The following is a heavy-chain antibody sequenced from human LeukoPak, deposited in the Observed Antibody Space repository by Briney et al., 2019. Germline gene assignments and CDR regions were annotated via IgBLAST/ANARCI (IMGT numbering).Heavy chain of an antibody. D-gene: IGHD6-19*01. J-gene: IGHJ6*03. CDR3: ARSGYSSGFPPFYYYMDV. CDR1: GGSISSYY. CDR2: IYTSGST. V-gene: IGHV4-4*07. Sequence: PSETLSLTCTVSGGSISSYYWSWIRQPAGKGLEWIGRIYTSGSTNYNPSLKSRVTMSVDTSKNQFSLKLSSVTAADTAVYYCARSGYSSGFPPFYYYMDVWGKGTTVTVSS.